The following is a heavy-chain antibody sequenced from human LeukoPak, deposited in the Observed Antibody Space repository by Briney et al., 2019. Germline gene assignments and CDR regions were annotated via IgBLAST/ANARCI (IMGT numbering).Heavy chain of an antibody. CDR3: ATDSAYGDHSFDY. D-gene: IGHD4-17*01. Sequence: ASVKVSCKASGYTFTGYYMHWVRQAPGKGLEWMGGFDPEDGETIYAQKFQGRVTMTEDTSTDTAYMELSSLRSEDTAVCYCATDSAYGDHSFDYWGQGTLVTVSS. J-gene: IGHJ4*02. V-gene: IGHV1-24*01. CDR2: FDPEDGET. CDR1: GYTFTGYY.